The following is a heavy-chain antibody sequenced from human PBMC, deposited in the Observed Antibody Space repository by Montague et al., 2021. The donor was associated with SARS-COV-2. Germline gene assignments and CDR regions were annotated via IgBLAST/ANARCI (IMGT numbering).Heavy chain of an antibody. CDR3: ASHPVFQQLYS. V-gene: IGHV4-4*02. Sequence: SETLSLTCAVSGASVSSINWWSWVRQPPGRGLEWIAEIHHTGITNFNPSLRSRVSISLDSSKNQLSLTLTSVTAADTAIYYCASHPVFQQLYSWGQGTLVTVPS. CDR1: GASVSSINW. CDR2: IHHTGIT. D-gene: IGHD6-13*01. J-gene: IGHJ4*02.